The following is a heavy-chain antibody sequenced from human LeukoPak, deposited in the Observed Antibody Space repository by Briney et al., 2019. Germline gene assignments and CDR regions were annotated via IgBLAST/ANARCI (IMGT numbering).Heavy chain of an antibody. CDR3: ARDRLDYGDYVDYFQY. CDR2: ISYDGSNK. CDR1: GFTFSSYA. D-gene: IGHD4-17*01. Sequence: GGSLRLSCAASGFTFSSYAMHWVRQAPGKGLEWVAVISYDGSNKYYADSVKGRFTISRDNSKNTLYLQMNSLRAEDTAVYYCARDRLDYGDYVDYFQYWGQGTLVTVSS. J-gene: IGHJ1*01. V-gene: IGHV3-30*04.